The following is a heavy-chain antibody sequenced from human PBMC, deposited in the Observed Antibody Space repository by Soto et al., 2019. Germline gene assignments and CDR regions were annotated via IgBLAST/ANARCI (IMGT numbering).Heavy chain of an antibody. CDR1: GGTFSSYA. D-gene: IGHD3-10*01. Sequence: SVKVSCKASGGTFSSYAISWVRQAPGQGLEWMGGIIPIFRTVNYAQKFQGRVTITADESTSTAYVELSSLRSGDTAVYYCAVRSGRYYTPPRISAFSLADWGQGTLVTVSS. V-gene: IGHV1-69*13. J-gene: IGHJ4*02. CDR2: IIPIFRTV. CDR3: AVRSGRYYTPPRISAFSLAD.